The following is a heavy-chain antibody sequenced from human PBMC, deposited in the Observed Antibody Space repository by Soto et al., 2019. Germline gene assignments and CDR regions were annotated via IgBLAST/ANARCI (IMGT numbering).Heavy chain of an antibody. V-gene: IGHV3-23*01. Sequence: GGSLRLSCATSGFTFSNYVMSWVRQAPGKGLEWVSGISAGGGTVYYADSVKGRFTISRDHSKDTLYLQMDSLRADDTAVYYCAKDLYVSSPSWGQGTLVTVSS. CDR2: ISAGGGTV. J-gene: IGHJ5*02. CDR3: AKDLYVSSPS. CDR1: GFTFSNYV. D-gene: IGHD3-22*01.